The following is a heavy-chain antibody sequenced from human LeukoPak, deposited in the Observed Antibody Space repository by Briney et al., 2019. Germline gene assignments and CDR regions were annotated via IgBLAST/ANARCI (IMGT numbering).Heavy chain of an antibody. Sequence: ASVKVSCKASGYTFTSYYMHWVRQAPGQGLEWMGIINTSGGSTSYAQKFQGRVTMTRDTSTSTDYMELSSLRSEDTAVYYCARAAYYDSSGYCYGALYFVYWGQGTLVTVSS. J-gene: IGHJ4*02. CDR1: GYTFTSYY. D-gene: IGHD3-22*01. V-gene: IGHV1-46*01. CDR2: INTSGGST. CDR3: ARAAYYDSSGYCYGALYFVY.